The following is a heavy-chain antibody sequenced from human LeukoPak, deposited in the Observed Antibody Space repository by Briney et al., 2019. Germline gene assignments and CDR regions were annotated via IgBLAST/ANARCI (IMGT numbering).Heavy chain of an antibody. CDR3: AKRDVSGEFLDY. CDR1: GFTFSSYA. J-gene: IGHJ4*02. D-gene: IGHD3-16*01. V-gene: IGHV3-23*01. Sequence: HPGGSLRLSCAASGFTFSSYAMSWVRQAPGKGLEWVSAISGSGGSTYYADSVKGRFTISRDNSKNTLYLQMNSLRAEDTAVYYCAKRDVSGEFLDYWGQGTLVTVSS. CDR2: ISGSGGST.